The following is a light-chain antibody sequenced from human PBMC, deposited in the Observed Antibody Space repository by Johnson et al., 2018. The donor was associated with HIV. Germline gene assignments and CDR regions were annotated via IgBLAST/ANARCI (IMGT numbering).Light chain of an antibody. J-gene: IGLJ1*01. Sequence: QSVLSQPPSVSAAPGQKVTISCSGSSSNIGNNYVSWYQQLPGTAPKLLVYENNKRPSGIPDRFSGSKSGPSATLGITGLQTGDEADYYCGSWDSSLSAGGVFGTGTKVTVL. CDR3: GSWDSSLSAGGV. V-gene: IGLV1-51*02. CDR1: SSNIGNNY. CDR2: ENN.